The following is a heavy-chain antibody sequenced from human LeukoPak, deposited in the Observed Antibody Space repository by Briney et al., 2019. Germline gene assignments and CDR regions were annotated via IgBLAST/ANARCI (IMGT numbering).Heavy chain of an antibody. CDR2: IRYDGSYK. D-gene: IGHD3/OR15-3a*01. CDR3: AIPTWTNYMDV. V-gene: IGHV3-30*02. CDR1: GFTFSSYG. Sequence: GGSLRLSCAASGFTFSSYGMHWVRQAPGKGLDWVAFIRYDGSYKYYADSVKGRFTISRDNAKNSVSLQMNSLRAEGTAVYFCAIPTWTNYMDVWGKGTAVTISS. J-gene: IGHJ6*03.